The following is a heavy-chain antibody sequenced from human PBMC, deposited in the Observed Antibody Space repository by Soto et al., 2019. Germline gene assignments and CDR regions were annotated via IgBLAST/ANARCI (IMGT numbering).Heavy chain of an antibody. Sequence: KTSETLSLTCVVSGYSISSGYYWGWIRQPPGKGLEWIGSIYHSGTTYYNPSLKSRVTISLDTSRNQFSLKLTSVTAADTAVYYCARSLLTSSWCAGSWGQGTLVTVSS. V-gene: IGHV4-38-2*01. D-gene: IGHD6-13*01. J-gene: IGHJ5*02. CDR1: GYSISSGYY. CDR2: IYHSGTT. CDR3: ARSLLTSSWCAGS.